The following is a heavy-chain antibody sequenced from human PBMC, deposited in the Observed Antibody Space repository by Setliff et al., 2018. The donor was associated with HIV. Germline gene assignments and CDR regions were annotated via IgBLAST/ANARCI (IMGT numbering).Heavy chain of an antibody. D-gene: IGHD3-9*01. J-gene: IGHJ6*03. CDR2: VHYSGRT. Sequence: SETLSLTCAAYGGSLSGYYWSWIRQTPGKGLEWIGEVHYSGRTAYNPSLQSRVAISVDMYRNQFFLRLASVTAADTSVYYCASHQHNFTGYYYYYYYMAVWGRGTMVTVSS. V-gene: IGHV4-34*01. CDR3: ASHQHNFTGYYYYYYYMAV. CDR1: GGSLSGYY.